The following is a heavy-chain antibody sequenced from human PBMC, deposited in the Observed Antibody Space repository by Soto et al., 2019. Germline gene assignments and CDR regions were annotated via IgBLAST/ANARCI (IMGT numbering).Heavy chain of an antibody. CDR2: IYYRGST. CDR1: GGSISSYY. J-gene: IGHJ6*02. CDR3: ARVIGGYDYYYYYGMDV. Sequence: SETLCLTCTVAGGSISSYYWSWIRQPPGKGLEWIGYIYYRGSTNYNPSLKSRVTISVATSKNQFSLKLSSVTAADTAVYYCARVIGGYDYYYYYGMDVWGQGTTVTVSS. D-gene: IGHD5-12*01. V-gene: IGHV4-59*01.